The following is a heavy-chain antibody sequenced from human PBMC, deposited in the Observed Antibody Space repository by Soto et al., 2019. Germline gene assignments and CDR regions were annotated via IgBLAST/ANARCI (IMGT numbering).Heavy chain of an antibody. CDR1: CGSFSGYY. J-gene: IGHJ3*02. V-gene: IGHV4-34*01. Sequence: SETLSLTCAFYCGSFSGYYWSWIRQPPGKGLEWIGEINHSGSTNYNPSLKSRVTISVDTSKNQFSLKLSSVTAADTAVYYCARARRAPYSSGWYDAFDIWGQGTMVTVSS. D-gene: IGHD6-19*01. CDR3: ARARRAPYSSGWYDAFDI. CDR2: INHSGST.